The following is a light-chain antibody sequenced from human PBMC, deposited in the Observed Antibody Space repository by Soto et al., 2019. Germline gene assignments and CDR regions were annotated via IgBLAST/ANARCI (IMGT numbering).Light chain of an antibody. CDR3: QSYDSSLSGSEV. Sequence: QSVLTQPPSVSGAPGQRVTISCAGSSSNIGAAYDVHWYRQFPGTAPKLLIYGNNNRPSGVPDRFSGSKSGASASLDITGLQAEDEADYYCQSYDSSLSGSEVFGGGTKVTVL. J-gene: IGLJ2*01. CDR2: GNN. CDR1: SSNIGAAYD. V-gene: IGLV1-40*01.